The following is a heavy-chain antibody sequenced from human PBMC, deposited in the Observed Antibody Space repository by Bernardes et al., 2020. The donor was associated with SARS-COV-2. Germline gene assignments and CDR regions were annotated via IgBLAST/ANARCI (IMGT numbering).Heavy chain of an antibody. J-gene: IGHJ5*02. CDR3: ARGRIVVVVAATNNWFDP. CDR2: IYYSGST. V-gene: IGHV4-39*01. Sequence: TLSLTCTVSGGSISSSSYYWGWIRQPPGKGLEWIGSIYYSGSTYYNPSLKSRVTISVDTSKNQFSLKLSSVTAADTAVYYCARGRIVVVVAATNNWFDPWGQGTLVTVSS. D-gene: IGHD2-15*01. CDR1: GGSISSSSYY.